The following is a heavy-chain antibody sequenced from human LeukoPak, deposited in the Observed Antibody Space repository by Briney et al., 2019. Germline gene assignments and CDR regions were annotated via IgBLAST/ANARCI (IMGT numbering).Heavy chain of an antibody. CDR3: ATHNDFWSGYYAYYFDY. CDR1: GYSISSGYY. J-gene: IGHJ4*02. CDR2: IYHSGST. D-gene: IGHD3-3*01. Sequence: PSETLSLTCAVSGYSISSGYYWGWIRQPPGKGLEWIGSIYHSGSTYYNPSLKSRVTISVDTSKNQFSLKLSSVTAADTAVYYCATHNDFWSGYYAYYFDYWGQGTLVTVSS. V-gene: IGHV4-38-2*01.